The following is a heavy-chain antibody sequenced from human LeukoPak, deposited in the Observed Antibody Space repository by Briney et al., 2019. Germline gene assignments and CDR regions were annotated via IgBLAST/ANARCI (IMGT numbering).Heavy chain of an antibody. CDR2: ISYDGSNK. V-gene: IGHV3-30-3*01. Sequence: GGSLRLSCAASGFTFSSYAMHWVRQAPGKGLEWVAVISYDGSNKYYADSVKGRFTISRNNSKNTLYLQMNSLRAEDTAVYYCARSSDTHTAMVPNDAFDIWGQGTMVTVSS. J-gene: IGHJ3*02. CDR1: GFTFSSYA. D-gene: IGHD5-18*01. CDR3: ARSSDTHTAMVPNDAFDI.